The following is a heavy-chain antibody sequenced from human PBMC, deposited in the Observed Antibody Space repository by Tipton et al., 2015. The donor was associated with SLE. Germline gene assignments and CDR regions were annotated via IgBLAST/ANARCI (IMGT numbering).Heavy chain of an antibody. J-gene: IGHJ5*02. CDR1: GVSISSKTYY. CDR2: VSHDGVL. D-gene: IGHD3-3*01. Sequence: TLSLTCTVSGVSISSKTYYWSWVRQPAGKGLEWIGSVSHDGVLAYSPSLKGRVTISMDRAKNQFSLKLSSVTAADTAVYYCARVDDFPTTWRFDPWGQGTLVTVSS. V-gene: IGHV4-39*07. CDR3: ARVDDFPTTWRFDP.